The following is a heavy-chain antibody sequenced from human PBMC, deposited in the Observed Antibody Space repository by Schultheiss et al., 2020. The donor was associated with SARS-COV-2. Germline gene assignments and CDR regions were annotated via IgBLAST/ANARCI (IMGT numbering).Heavy chain of an antibody. J-gene: IGHJ6*02. D-gene: IGHD3-3*01. CDR1: GYTFTSYG. Sequence: ASVKVSCKASGYTFTSYGISWVRQAPGQGLEWMGWISAYNGNTNYAQNLQGRVTMTTDTSTTTTYMEMRSLRSDDTAVYYCARFSDDFWSGYYQPYYYYGMDVWGQGTTVTVSS. CDR3: ARFSDDFWSGYYQPYYYYGMDV. CDR2: ISAYNGNT. V-gene: IGHV1-18*01.